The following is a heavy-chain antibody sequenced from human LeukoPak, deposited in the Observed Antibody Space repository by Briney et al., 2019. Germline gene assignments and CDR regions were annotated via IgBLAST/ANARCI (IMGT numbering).Heavy chain of an antibody. CDR3: ARGPLGKECFDP. CDR2: INHSGST. D-gene: IGHD3-3*01. V-gene: IGHV4-34*01. CDR1: GGSFRGYY. Sequence: PSETLSLTCAAYGGSFRGYYWSWIRQPPGKGLEWIGEINHSGSTNYNPSLKSRVTISVDTSKNQFSLKLSSVTAADTAVYYCARGPLGKECFDPWGQGTLVTVSS. J-gene: IGHJ5*02.